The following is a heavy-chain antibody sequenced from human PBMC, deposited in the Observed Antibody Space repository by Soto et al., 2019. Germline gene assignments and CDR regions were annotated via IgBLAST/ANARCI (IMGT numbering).Heavy chain of an antibody. CDR2: INHTGST. CDR3: ARPRRQWLPNDDFDI. CDR1: GGSLRGYY. J-gene: IGHJ3*02. V-gene: IGHV4-34*01. Sequence: ASETLSLTCAVNGGSLRGYYWSWIRQPPGKGLEWIGEINHTGSTNYNPSLKSRVTISVDTSKTQFSLRLSSVTAADTAVYYCARPRRQWLPNDDFDIWGQGTMVTVSS. D-gene: IGHD6-19*01.